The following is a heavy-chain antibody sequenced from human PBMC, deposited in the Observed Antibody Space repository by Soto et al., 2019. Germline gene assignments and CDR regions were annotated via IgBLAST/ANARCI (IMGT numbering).Heavy chain of an antibody. V-gene: IGHV4-31*03. CDR2: IFYSGST. CDR1: GGSISSGDYY. Sequence: SETLSLTCTVSGGSISSGDYYWSWIRQHPGKGLEWIGYIFYSGSTYYNPSLKSRVTISVDTSKNQFSLKLSSVTAADTAVYYCARAPGDYFDYWGQGTLVTVSS. J-gene: IGHJ4*02. CDR3: ARAPGDYFDY.